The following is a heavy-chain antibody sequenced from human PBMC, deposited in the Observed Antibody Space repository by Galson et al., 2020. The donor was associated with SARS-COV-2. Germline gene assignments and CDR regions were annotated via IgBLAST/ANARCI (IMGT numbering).Heavy chain of an antibody. Sequence: GGSLRLSCAASGFTFSSYAMHWVRQAPGKGLEWVAVISYDGSNKYYADSVKGRFTISRDNSKNTLYLQMNSLRAEDTAVYYCASAPLTHHYYGSGSFDYWGQGTLVTVSS. CDR1: GFTFSSYA. D-gene: IGHD3-10*01. CDR3: ASAPLTHHYYGSGSFDY. J-gene: IGHJ4*02. CDR2: ISYDGSNK. V-gene: IGHV3-30*04.